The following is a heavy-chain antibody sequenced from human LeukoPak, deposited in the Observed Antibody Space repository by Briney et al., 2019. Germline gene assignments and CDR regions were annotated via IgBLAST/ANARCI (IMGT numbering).Heavy chain of an antibody. D-gene: IGHD2-21*02. CDR2: ISGSGGTT. CDR1: GFTFSNYA. J-gene: IGHJ4*02. V-gene: IGHV3-23*01. Sequence: GGSLRLSCAASGFTFSNYAMSWVRQAPGKGLEWVSAISGSGGTTHYADSVKGRFTISRDNSKNTLFLQMNSLRAEDTALYYCAKGSMTYGFDYWGQGTLVTVSS. CDR3: AKGSMTYGFDY.